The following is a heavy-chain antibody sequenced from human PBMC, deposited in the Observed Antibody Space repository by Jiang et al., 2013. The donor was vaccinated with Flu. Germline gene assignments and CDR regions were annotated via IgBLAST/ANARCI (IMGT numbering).Heavy chain of an antibody. V-gene: IGHV4-34*01. J-gene: IGHJ4*02. CDR3: ARGNYGGALGDY. Sequence: WIGEINHSGSTNYNPSLKSRVTISVDTSKNQFSLKLSSVTAADTAVYYCARGNYGGALGDYWGQGTLVTVSS. CDR2: INHSGST. D-gene: IGHD4-23*01.